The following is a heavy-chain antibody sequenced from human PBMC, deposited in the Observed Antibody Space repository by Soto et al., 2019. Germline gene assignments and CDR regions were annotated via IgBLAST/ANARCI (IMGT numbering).Heavy chain of an antibody. CDR3: ARQFIGIVATITYYYGMDV. V-gene: IGHV4-39*01. CDR1: GGSISSSSYY. Sequence: SETLSLTCTVSGGSISSSSYYWGWIRQPPGKGLEWIGSIYYSGSTYYNPSLKSRVTISVDTSKNQFSLKLSSVTAADTAVYYCARQFIGIVATITYYYGMDVWGQGTTVTVSS. D-gene: IGHD5-12*01. J-gene: IGHJ6*02. CDR2: IYYSGST.